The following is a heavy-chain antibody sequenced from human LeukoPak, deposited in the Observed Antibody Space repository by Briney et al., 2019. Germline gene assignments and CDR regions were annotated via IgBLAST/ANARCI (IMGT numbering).Heavy chain of an antibody. CDR2: ISPDSGYI. Sequence: GGSLRLSCAASGFTFTTYSMNWVRQAPGKGLEWVSSISPDSGYIYYADSVKGRFTISRGNAKNSLYLQMNSLRAEDTAVYYCARGGITTIRYDYWGQGTLVTVSS. J-gene: IGHJ4*02. V-gene: IGHV3-21*01. D-gene: IGHD3-10*01. CDR3: ARGGITTIRYDY. CDR1: GFTFTTYS.